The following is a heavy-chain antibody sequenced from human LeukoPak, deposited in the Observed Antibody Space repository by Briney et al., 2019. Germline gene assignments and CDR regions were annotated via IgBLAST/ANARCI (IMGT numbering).Heavy chain of an antibody. V-gene: IGHV4-4*07. D-gene: IGHD6-13*01. Sequence: SETLSLTCTVSGDSISTYYWSWIRQPAGKGLEWIGRINTSGSTNYNPPLKSRVTMSVDTSKNQFSLKLSSVTAADTAVYYCARQSDKAAGGTFAFDYWGQGALVTVS. CDR1: GDSISTYY. J-gene: IGHJ4*02. CDR2: INTSGST. CDR3: ARQSDKAAGGTFAFDY.